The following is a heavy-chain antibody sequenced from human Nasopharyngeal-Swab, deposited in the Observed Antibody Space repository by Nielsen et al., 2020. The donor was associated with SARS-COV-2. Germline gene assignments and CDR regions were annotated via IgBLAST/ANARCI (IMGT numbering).Heavy chain of an antibody. CDR2: INPNSGGT. D-gene: IGHD4-17*01. J-gene: IGHJ3*02. CDR1: GYTFTGYY. CDR3: ARDTTVSSNAFDI. V-gene: IGHV1-2*02. Sequence: ASVKVSCKASGYTFTGYYMHWVRQAPGQGLEWMGWINPNSGGTNYAQKFQGRVTMTRDTSISPAYMELSRLRSDDTAVYYCARDTTVSSNAFDIWGQGTMVTVSS.